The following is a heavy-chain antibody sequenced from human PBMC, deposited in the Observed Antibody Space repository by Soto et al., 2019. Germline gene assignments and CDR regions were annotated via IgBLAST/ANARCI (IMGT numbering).Heavy chain of an antibody. V-gene: IGHV3-30*18. CDR2: ISYDGSNK. D-gene: IGHD6-6*01. Sequence: PGGSLSLSCAASGFTFSSYGMHWVRQAPGKGLEWVAVISYDGSNKYYADSVKGRFTISRDNSKNTLYLQMNSLRAEDTAVYYCAKDGGAARPFDYWGQGTLVTVSS. CDR3: AKDGGAARPFDY. CDR1: GFTFSSYG. J-gene: IGHJ4*02.